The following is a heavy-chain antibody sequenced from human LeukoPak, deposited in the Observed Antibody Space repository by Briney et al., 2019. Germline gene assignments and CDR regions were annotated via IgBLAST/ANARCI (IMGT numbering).Heavy chain of an antibody. CDR2: INHSGST. V-gene: IGHV4-34*01. D-gene: IGHD6-13*01. Sequence: SETLSLTCAVYGGSFSNYYWSWIRQSPGRGLEWIGEINHSGSTYYNPSPKSRVTISEDTSKNQFSLKLSSVTAADAAVYYCARGVRIADYWGQGTLVTVSS. CDR3: ARGVRIADY. J-gene: IGHJ4*02. CDR1: GGSFSNYY.